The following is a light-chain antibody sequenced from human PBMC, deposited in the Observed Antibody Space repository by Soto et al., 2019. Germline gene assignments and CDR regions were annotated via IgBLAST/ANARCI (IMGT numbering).Light chain of an antibody. CDR3: QHYVNSPPT. J-gene: IGKJ1*01. CDR1: QRVTSYY. V-gene: IGKV3-20*01. CDR2: GAS. Sequence: EIVLTQSPGTLSLSPGERATLSCRASQRVTSYYLAWYQQKPGQAPRPLIYGASIRATGVPDRFSGSGSGVDFTLTISRLEPEDSAVYYCQHYVNSPPTFGQGTKVESK.